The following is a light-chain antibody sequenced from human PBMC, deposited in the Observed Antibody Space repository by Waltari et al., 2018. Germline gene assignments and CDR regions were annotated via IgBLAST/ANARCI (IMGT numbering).Light chain of an antibody. V-gene: IGKV3-20*01. CDR1: QHINSRF. Sequence: DIVLTQSPGTLSLPPGESATPSCRASQHINSRFLAWYQQKPGQPSRLLMFIITSTATGIPVRFSGSGSGTDFTLTISRLEPEDFAVYYCQQYGTSPYTFGQGTKLE. J-gene: IGKJ2*01. CDR3: QQYGTSPYT. CDR2: IIT.